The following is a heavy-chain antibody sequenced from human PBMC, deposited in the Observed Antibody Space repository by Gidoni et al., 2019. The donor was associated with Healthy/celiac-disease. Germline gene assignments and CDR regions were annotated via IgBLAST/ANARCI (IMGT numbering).Heavy chain of an antibody. CDR1: GGTFSSYT. V-gene: IGHV1-69*02. CDR2: IIPILGIA. D-gene: IGHD3-22*01. Sequence: QVQLVQSGAEVKKPGSSVKVSCKASGGTFSSYTIRWVRQAPGQGLEWMGRIIPILGIATYAQKFQGRVTITADKSTSTAYMELSSLRSEDTAVYYCASQYYYDSSGYLGYYYYGMDVWGQGTTVTVSS. CDR3: ASQYYYDSSGYLGYYYYGMDV. J-gene: IGHJ6*02.